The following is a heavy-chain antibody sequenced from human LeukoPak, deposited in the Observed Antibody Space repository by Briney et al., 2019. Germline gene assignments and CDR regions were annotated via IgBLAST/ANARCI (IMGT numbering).Heavy chain of an antibody. CDR2: IYPGDSDT. J-gene: IGHJ6*03. D-gene: IGHD1-20*01. V-gene: IGHV5-51*01. CDR3: ARGPNIAAAGRYNWNDFSYYYYMDV. Sequence: GESLKISCMGSGYSFTSYWIGWVRQMPGKGLEWMGIIYPGDSDTRYSPSFQGQVTISADKSISTAYLQWSSLKASDTAMYYCARGPNIAAAGRYNWNDFSYYYYMDVWGKGTTVTISS. CDR1: GYSFTSYW.